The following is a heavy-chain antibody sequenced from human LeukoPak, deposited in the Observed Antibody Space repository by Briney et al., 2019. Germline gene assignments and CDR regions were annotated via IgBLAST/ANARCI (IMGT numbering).Heavy chain of an antibody. CDR1: GFTFSSYE. Sequence: GGSLRLSCAASGFTFSSYEMNWVRQAPGKGLEWVPYISSSGSTIYHPASVKGRFTITRDNAKNSLHLQMNSLRAEDTAVYYCAELGVTMIGGVWGKGTTVTISS. CDR2: ISSSGSTI. V-gene: IGHV3-48*03. J-gene: IGHJ6*04. CDR3: AELGVTMIGGV. D-gene: IGHD3-10*02.